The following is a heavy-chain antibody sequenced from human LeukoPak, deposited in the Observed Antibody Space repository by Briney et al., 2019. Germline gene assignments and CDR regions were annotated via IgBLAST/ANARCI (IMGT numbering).Heavy chain of an antibody. V-gene: IGHV3-30-3*01. D-gene: IGHD3-10*01. CDR3: ARQRFGELSDAFHI. CDR2: ISYDGSNK. CDR1: GFTFSSYA. J-gene: IGHJ3*02. Sequence: GGSLRLSCAASGFTFSSYAMHWVRQAPGKGLEWVAVISYDGSNKYYADSVKGRFTISRDNAKNSLYLQMNSLRAEDTAVYYCARQRFGELSDAFHIWGQGTMVIVSS.